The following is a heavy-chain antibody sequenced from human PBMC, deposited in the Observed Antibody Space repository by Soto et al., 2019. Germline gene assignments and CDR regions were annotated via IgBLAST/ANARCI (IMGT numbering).Heavy chain of an antibody. CDR1: GDSVSSNSAA. Sequence: SQTLSLTCAISGDSVSSNSAASNWIRQSPSRGLEWLGRTYYRSKWYNDYAVSVKSRITINPDTSKNQFSLQLNSVTPEDTAVYYCARDWAHSGYDLVHHSSGWYPASGFDYWGQGTLVTVSS. J-gene: IGHJ4*02. CDR3: ARDWAHSGYDLVHHSSGWYPASGFDY. D-gene: IGHD6-19*01. CDR2: TYYRSKWYN. V-gene: IGHV6-1*01.